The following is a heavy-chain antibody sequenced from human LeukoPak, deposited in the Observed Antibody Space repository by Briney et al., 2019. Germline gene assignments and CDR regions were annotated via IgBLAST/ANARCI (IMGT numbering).Heavy chain of an antibody. D-gene: IGHD2-21*02. Sequence: GGSLRLSCAASGFTFSDYYMSWIRQAPGKGLEWVSYISSSGSTIYYADSVKGRFTISRDNAKNSLYLQMNSLSPEDTAVYFCAKALVTAYFFDYWGQGTLVTVSP. V-gene: IGHV3-11*01. CDR1: GFTFSDYY. J-gene: IGHJ4*02. CDR3: AKALVTAYFFDY. CDR2: ISSSGSTI.